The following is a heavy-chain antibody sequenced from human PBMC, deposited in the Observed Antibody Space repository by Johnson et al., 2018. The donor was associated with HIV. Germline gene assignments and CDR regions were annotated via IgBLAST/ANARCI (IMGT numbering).Heavy chain of an antibody. V-gene: IGHV3-NL1*01. D-gene: IGHD1-26*01. J-gene: IGHJ3*02. Sequence: QVQLVESGGGVVQPGRSLRLSCAASGFTFSSFGMHWVRQAPGKGLEWVSGITWNSGSTRYADSVKGRFTISRDNAKNTLYLQRNSLRAGDTAVYDCAKEGRGWALGAFDIWGQGTMVTVSS. CDR1: GFTFSSFG. CDR2: ITWNSGST. CDR3: AKEGRGWALGAFDI.